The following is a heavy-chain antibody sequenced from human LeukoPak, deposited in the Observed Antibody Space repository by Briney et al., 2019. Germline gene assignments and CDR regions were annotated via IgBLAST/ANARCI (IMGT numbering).Heavy chain of an antibody. CDR2: INPNSGGT. Sequence: ASVKVSCKASGYTFTGYYMHWVRQAPGQGLEWMGWINPNSGGTNYAQKFQGRVTMTRDTSISTAYMELSRLRSDDTAVYYCARIYGSGSYYPNWFDPWGQGTLVTVSS. V-gene: IGHV1-2*02. D-gene: IGHD3-10*01. J-gene: IGHJ5*02. CDR1: GYTFTGYY. CDR3: ARIYGSGSYYPNWFDP.